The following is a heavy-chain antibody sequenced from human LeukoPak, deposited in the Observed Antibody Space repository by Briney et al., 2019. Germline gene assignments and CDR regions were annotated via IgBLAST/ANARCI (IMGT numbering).Heavy chain of an antibody. CDR1: GCTIGSSSYY. D-gene: IGHD3-10*01. Sequence: SETLSLTGTVSGCTIGSSSYYWGWIRQPPGKGLEWIGSIYYSGSTYYNPSLKSRVTISVDTSKNQFSLKLSSVTAADTAVYCCITMVRGTWTSDDYWGQGTLVTVSS. CDR2: IYYSGST. V-gene: IGHV4-39*01. J-gene: IGHJ4*02. CDR3: ITMVRGTWTSDDY.